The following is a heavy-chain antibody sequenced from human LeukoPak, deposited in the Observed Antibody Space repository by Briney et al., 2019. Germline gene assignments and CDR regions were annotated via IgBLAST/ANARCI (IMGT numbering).Heavy chain of an antibody. V-gene: IGHV3-21*01. CDR1: GFTFSEYS. D-gene: IGHD3-10*01. J-gene: IGHJ4*02. CDR3: ARQVSGYDSGSFYFDY. CDR2: ISTSSSHI. Sequence: GGSLRPSCAASGFTFSEYSMNWVRQAPGKGLEWVSFISTSSSHIYYGDSVKGRFTISRDNARNSVSLQMNSLRAEDTAVYYCARQVSGYDSGSFYFDYWGQGMLVTVSS.